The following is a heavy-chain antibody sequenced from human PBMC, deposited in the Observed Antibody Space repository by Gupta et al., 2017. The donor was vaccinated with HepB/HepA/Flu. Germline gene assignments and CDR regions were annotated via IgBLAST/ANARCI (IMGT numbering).Heavy chain of an antibody. CDR2: ISYDGSNK. Sequence: QVQLVESGGGVVQPGRSLRLSCAASGFTFSSYAMHWVRQAPGKGLEWVAVISYDGSNKYYADSVKGRFTISRDNSKNTLYLQMNSLRAEDTAVYYCARAPQWELTMDVWGQGTTVTVSS. CDR1: GFTFSSYA. V-gene: IGHV3-30-3*01. J-gene: IGHJ6*02. CDR3: ARAPQWELTMDV. D-gene: IGHD1-26*01.